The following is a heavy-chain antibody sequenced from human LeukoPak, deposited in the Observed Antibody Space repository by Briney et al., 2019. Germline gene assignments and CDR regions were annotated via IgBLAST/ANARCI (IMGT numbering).Heavy chain of an antibody. Sequence: SETLSLTCTVSGGSISSYFWTWIRQPAGKGLEWIGRIYTSGSTNYNPSLKSRVTMSLDTSKNQFSLKLSSVTAADTAVYYCARELTTVVTPGMDVWGQGTTVTVSS. D-gene: IGHD4-23*01. V-gene: IGHV4-4*07. CDR2: IYTSGST. J-gene: IGHJ6*02. CDR1: GGSISSYF. CDR3: ARELTTVVTPGMDV.